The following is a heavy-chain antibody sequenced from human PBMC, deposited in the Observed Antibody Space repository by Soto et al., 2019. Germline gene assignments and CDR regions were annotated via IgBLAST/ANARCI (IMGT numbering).Heavy chain of an antibody. CDR2: INPNGGVT. CDR1: GDSFNDYY. D-gene: IGHD5-12*01. CDR3: ARESGGATATLDYYYFYMDV. J-gene: IGHJ6*03. Sequence: ASVKVSCKTSGDSFNDYYIHWVRQAPGQGLEWMGWINPNGGVTKYAQRFQGRVTVTRDTSIRTVYMELSSLRSDDTAVYYCARESGGATATLDYYYFYMDVWGKGTTVTVSS. V-gene: IGHV1-2*02.